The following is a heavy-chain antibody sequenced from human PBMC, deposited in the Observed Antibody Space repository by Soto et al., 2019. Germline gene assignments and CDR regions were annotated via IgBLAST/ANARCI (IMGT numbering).Heavy chain of an antibody. D-gene: IGHD2-15*01. CDR3: AHIVVDGLGYYCDY. CDR1: GFSLSSTRMA. V-gene: IGHV2-5*02. J-gene: IGHJ4*02. Sequence: QITLKESGPTLVKPTQTLTLTCTFSGFSLSSTRMAVGWIRQPPGKALEWLALIYWDDDKRYSPFLKSRLTITKDTSKNQVVLTMSNMAPVDTARYYCAHIVVDGLGYYCDYWCEGTPGTVSS. CDR2: IYWDDDK.